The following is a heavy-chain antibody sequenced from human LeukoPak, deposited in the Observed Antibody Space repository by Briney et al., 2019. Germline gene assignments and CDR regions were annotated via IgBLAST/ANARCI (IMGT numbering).Heavy chain of an antibody. Sequence: GASVKVSCKASGYRFTNYGVSWVRQAPGQGLEWMGWINPNNGGTKYAQKFQDRVTMTRDTSISTAYMELSRLRSDDTAVYYCARDERYDSSGYPFDYWGQGTLVTVSS. CDR2: INPNNGGT. CDR3: ARDERYDSSGYPFDY. D-gene: IGHD3-22*01. J-gene: IGHJ4*02. CDR1: GYRFTNYG. V-gene: IGHV1-2*02.